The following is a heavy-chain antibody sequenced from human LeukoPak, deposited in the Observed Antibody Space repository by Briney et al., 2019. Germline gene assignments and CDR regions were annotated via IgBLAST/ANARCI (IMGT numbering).Heavy chain of an antibody. CDR3: ASLGDSIY. J-gene: IGHJ4*02. CDR1: GFAFTDYD. CDR2: IGKAGDT. D-gene: IGHD1-26*01. Sequence: GGSLRLSCAASGFAFTDYDMHWVRQATGGGLEWVSSIGKAGDTYYADSAKGRFTISRENANNHFYLQMNSRRGGDTAVYFCASLGDSIYWGQGTLVTVSS. V-gene: IGHV3-13*01.